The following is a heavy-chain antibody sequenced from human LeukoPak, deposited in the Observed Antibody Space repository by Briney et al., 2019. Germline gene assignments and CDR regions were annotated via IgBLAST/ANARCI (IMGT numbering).Heavy chain of an antibody. D-gene: IGHD4-11*01. J-gene: IGHJ4*02. CDR3: VRHSDSIGPQKNYLDF. CDR1: TGTFSSYA. Sequence: ASVKVSCKASTGTFSSYALSWVRLAPGQGLQWMGRILPMFDTADYAQRFQGRVTITADKFTGTAFLEVSSLTSEDTGIYYCVRHSDSIGPQKNYLDFWGQGTRLTVSA. V-gene: IGHV1-69*06. CDR2: ILPMFDTA.